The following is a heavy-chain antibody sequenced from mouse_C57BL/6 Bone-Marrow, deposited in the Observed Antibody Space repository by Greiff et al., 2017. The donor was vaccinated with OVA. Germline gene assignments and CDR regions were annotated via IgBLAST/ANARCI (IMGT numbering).Heavy chain of an antibody. J-gene: IGHJ4*01. CDR1: GYTFTSYG. D-gene: IGHD1-1*01. V-gene: IGHV1-81*01. CDR3: ARITTVVAYYYAMDY. Sequence: VKLVESGAELARPGASVKLSCKASGYTFTSYGISWVKQRTGQGLEWIGEIYPRSGNTYYNEKFKGKATLTADKSSSTAYMELRSLTSEDSAVYFCARITTVVAYYYAMDYWGQGTSVTVSS. CDR2: IYPRSGNT.